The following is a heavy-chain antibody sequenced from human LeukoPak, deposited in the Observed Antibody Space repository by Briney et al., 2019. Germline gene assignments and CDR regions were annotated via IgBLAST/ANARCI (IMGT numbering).Heavy chain of an antibody. Sequence: ASVKVSFKASGYSLTDHYMHWERQAPGQGLEWMGGINPNSNDLNNYAHKFQGRVTMTSDTSISTASMELSGLISDDTAVYFCARGRSHYDSSDYHETGFEYWGQGTLVTVSS. CDR3: ARGRSHYDSSDYHETGFEY. J-gene: IGHJ4*02. V-gene: IGHV1-2*07. D-gene: IGHD3-22*01. CDR1: GYSLTDHY. CDR2: INPNSNDLN.